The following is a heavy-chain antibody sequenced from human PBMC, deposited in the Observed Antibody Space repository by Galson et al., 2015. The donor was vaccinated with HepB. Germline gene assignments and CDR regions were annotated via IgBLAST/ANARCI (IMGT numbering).Heavy chain of an antibody. CDR2: IYYSGST. CDR3: ARETFYGGGFDP. J-gene: IGHJ5*02. D-gene: IGHD4-23*01. V-gene: IGHV4-59*01. Sequence: LSLTCTVSGGSISSYYWSWIRQPPGKGLEWIGYIYYSGSTNYNPSLKSRVTISVDTSKNQFSLKLSSVTAADTAVYYCARETFYGGGFDPWGQGTLVTVSS. CDR1: GGSISSYY.